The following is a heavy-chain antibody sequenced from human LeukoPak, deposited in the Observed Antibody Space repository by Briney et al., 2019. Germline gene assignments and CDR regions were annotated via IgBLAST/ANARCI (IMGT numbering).Heavy chain of an antibody. Sequence: SETLSLTCTVSGDSMSSCRFCWAWIGQSPGVGLEWIGCIYYNEIKFYSSSLKRWITISIDTSRNQFSLKLSSVTAADTAVYYCARRVGGTYLTYFDYWAQGTLVTVSS. CDR1: GDSMSSCRFC. V-gene: IGHV4-39*07. CDR3: ARRVGGTYLTYFDY. D-gene: IGHD1-1*01. J-gene: IGHJ4*02. CDR2: IYYNEIK.